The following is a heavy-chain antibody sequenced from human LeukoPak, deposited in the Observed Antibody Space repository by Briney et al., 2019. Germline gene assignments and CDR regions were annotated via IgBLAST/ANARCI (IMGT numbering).Heavy chain of an antibody. CDR3: ARSSSGYPRGPYYYYYYMDV. CDR1: GGSISTYY. Sequence: PSETLSLTCSVSGGSISTYYWSWIRQPPGKGLEWIGYIDYSGSTNYNPSLKSRVTISLDTSKNQFSLKLSSVTAADTAVYYCARSSSGYPRGPYYYYYYMDVWGKGTTVTISS. V-gene: IGHV4-59*01. CDR2: IDYSGST. J-gene: IGHJ6*03. D-gene: IGHD3-22*01.